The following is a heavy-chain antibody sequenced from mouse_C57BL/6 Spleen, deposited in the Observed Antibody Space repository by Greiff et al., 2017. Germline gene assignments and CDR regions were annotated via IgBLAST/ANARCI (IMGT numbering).Heavy chain of an antibody. CDR1: GYAFSSSW. D-gene: IGHD3-2*02. CDR3: ARQLTYAMDY. CDR2: IYPGDGDT. V-gene: IGHV1-82*01. Sequence: QVQLQQPGPELVKPGASVKISCKASGYAFSSSWMNWVKQRPGQGLEWIGRIYPGDGDTNYTGKFKGKATLTVDKSSSTAYMQLSSLTYEDAAVYVCARQLTYAMDYWGQGTSVTVSS. J-gene: IGHJ4*01.